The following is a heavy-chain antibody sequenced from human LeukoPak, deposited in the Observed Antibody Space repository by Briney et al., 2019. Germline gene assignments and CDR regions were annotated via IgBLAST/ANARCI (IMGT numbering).Heavy chain of an antibody. J-gene: IGHJ4*02. V-gene: IGHV1-69*04. Sequence: GASVKVSCKASGGTFSSYAISWVRQAPGQGLEWMGRIIPILGIANYAQKFQVRVTMTTDTSTSTGYMELRRLRSDDTAVYYCARESSGWADYWGQRTLVTVSS. CDR1: GGTFSSYA. CDR2: IIPILGIA. D-gene: IGHD6-19*01. CDR3: ARESSGWADY.